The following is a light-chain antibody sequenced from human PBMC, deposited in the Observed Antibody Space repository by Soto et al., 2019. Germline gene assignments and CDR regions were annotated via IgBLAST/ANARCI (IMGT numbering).Light chain of an antibody. CDR2: DVS. CDR3: SSYTSNIAYKYV. Sequence: QSVLTQPASVSVSPGQSITISCTGTSSDIGGYDYVSWYQQNPSKAPKLIIYDVSNRPSGVSNRFSGSKSANTASLTISGLQAEDEADYYCSSYTSNIAYKYVFGTGTKVTVL. J-gene: IGLJ1*01. V-gene: IGLV2-14*01. CDR1: SSDIGGYDY.